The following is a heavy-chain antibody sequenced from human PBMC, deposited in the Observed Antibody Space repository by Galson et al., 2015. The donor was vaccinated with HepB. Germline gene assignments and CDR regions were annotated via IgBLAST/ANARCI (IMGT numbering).Heavy chain of an antibody. CDR3: ARHQTRRRDCVSTSCWWGWGIDY. V-gene: IGHV4-59*05. CDR2: LYYSGTT. Sequence: SETLSLICTVSGGSIGKYYWSWIRQPPGKRLEWLGSLYYSGTTYHNPDLKSRVTISVDTSKNQFSLKLNSVTAADTAVYYCARHQTRRRDCVSTSCWWGWGIDYWGQGTLVTVSS. CDR1: GGSIGKYY. J-gene: IGHJ4*02. D-gene: IGHD2-2*01.